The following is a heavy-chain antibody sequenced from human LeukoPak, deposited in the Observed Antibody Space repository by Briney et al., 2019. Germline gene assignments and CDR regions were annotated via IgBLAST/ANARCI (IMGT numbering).Heavy chain of an antibody. J-gene: IGHJ4*02. CDR1: GFTFSSYS. CDR3: ARDSDSTYYYDSGGYYYSYFDY. Sequence: GGSLRLSCAASGFTFSSYSMNWVRQAPGKGLEWVSYISSSSSTIYYADSVKGRFTISRDNAKNSLYLQMNSLRDEDTAVYYCARDSDSTYYYDSGGYYYSYFDYWGQGTLVTVSS. CDR2: ISSSSSTI. D-gene: IGHD3-22*01. V-gene: IGHV3-48*02.